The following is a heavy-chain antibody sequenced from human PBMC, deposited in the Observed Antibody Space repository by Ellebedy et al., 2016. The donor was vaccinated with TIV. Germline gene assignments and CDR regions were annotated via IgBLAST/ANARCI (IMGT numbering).Heavy chain of an antibody. CDR2: IKQDGSEK. D-gene: IGHD5-24*01. Sequence: GESLKISXAASGFTFSSYWMSWVRQAPGKGLEWVANIKQDGSEKYYVDSVKGRFTISRDNAKNSLYLQMNSLRDEDTAVYYCARTILGYFDLWGRGTLVTVSS. V-gene: IGHV3-7*01. CDR3: ARTILGYFDL. J-gene: IGHJ2*01. CDR1: GFTFSSYW.